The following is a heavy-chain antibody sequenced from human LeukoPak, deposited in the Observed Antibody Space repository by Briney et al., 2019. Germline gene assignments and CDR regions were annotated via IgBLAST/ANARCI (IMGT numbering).Heavy chain of an antibody. V-gene: IGHV3-20*04. CDR1: GFTFSSYA. CDR2: IDRSGGGT. Sequence: PGGSLRLSCAASGFTFSSYAMSWVRQAPGKGLEWVSGIDRSGGGTGYADSVKGRFTISRDNAKNSLYLQMNSLRAEDTALYYCASSDWTNDAGDFWGQGALVTVSS. J-gene: IGHJ4*02. D-gene: IGHD1/OR15-1a*01. CDR3: ASSDWTNDAGDF.